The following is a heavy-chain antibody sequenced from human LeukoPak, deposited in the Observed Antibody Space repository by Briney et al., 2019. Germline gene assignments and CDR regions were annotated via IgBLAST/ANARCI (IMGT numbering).Heavy chain of an antibody. CDR1: GFTFSSYG. J-gene: IGHJ4*02. V-gene: IGHV3-48*01. CDR3: ARDSAPSYYDFWSGYYPFYDY. CDR2: ISSSSSTI. D-gene: IGHD3-3*01. Sequence: PGGSLRLSCAASGFTFSSYGMHWVRQAPGKGLEWVSYISSSSSTIYYADSVKGRFTISRDNAKNSLYLQMNSLRAEDTAVYYCARDSAPSYYDFWSGYYPFYDYWGQGTLVTVSS.